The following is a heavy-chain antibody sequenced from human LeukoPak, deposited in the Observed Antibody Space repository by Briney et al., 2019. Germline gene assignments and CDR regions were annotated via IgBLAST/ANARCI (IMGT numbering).Heavy chain of an antibody. CDR3: ARKTDRGGQGDY. D-gene: IGHD3-22*01. J-gene: IGHJ4*02. V-gene: IGHV3-9*01. Sequence: GGSLRLSCAASGFTFEDYAMHWVRQAPGQGLEWVSSICWNGGCIGYADSVKGRFTISRDNSKNTLYLQMNSLRAEDTAVYYCARKTDRGGQGDYWGPGTLVTVSS. CDR2: ICWNGGCI. CDR1: GFTFEDYA.